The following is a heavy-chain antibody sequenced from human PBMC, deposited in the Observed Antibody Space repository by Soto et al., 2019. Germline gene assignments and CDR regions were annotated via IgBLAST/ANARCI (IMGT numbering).Heavy chain of an antibody. CDR2: INKVGSYR. CDR1: GFTFSSDW. Sequence: GGSLRLSCATSGFTFSSDWMHWVRQAPGKGLVWVSRINKVGSYRNYADFVEGRFTISRDDAKSELYLQMDRLRAEDTAVYYCARGGLEPFDYLGQGALVTVSS. CDR3: ARGGLEPFDY. J-gene: IGHJ4*02. V-gene: IGHV3-74*01. D-gene: IGHD1-1*01.